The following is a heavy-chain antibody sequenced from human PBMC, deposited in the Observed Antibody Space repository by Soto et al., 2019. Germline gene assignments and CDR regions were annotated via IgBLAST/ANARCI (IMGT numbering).Heavy chain of an antibody. CDR2: ISYDGRNK. D-gene: IGHD4-17*01. V-gene: IGHV3-30*04. J-gene: IGHJ4*02. Sequence: QVQLVESGGGVVQPGRSLRLSCAASGFTFSSYAMQWDRHAPGNGLERVAVISYDGRNKNYADSVKGRFTISRDNSKNTRYLQMNSLRAEHTAVYYCARDPDYGDYGTPDYWGQGTLVTVSS. CDR3: ARDPDYGDYGTPDY. CDR1: GFTFSSYA.